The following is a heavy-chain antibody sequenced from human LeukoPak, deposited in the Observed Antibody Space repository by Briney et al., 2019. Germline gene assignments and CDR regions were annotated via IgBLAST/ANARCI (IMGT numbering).Heavy chain of an antibody. CDR2: IYYSGST. D-gene: IGHD3-10*02. CDR3: ARAMLAAHFDL. Sequence: SETLSLTCTVSGGSISSYYWSWIRQPPGKGPEWIGYIYYSGSTNYNPSLKSRVTISVDTSKNQFSLKLSSVTAADTAVYYCARAMLAAHFDLWGRGTLVTVSS. CDR1: GGSISSYY. J-gene: IGHJ2*01. V-gene: IGHV4-59*01.